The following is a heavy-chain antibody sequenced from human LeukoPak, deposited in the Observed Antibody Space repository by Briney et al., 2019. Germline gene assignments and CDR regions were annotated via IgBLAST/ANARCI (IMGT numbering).Heavy chain of an antibody. Sequence: SETLSLTCTVSGGSISSYYWSWIRQPPGKGLEWIGYIYYSGSTNYNPSLKSRVTISVDTSKNQFSLKLNSVTAADTAVYYCARVSSGWRYYFDYWGQGALVTVSS. V-gene: IGHV4-59*01. CDR1: GGSISSYY. CDR3: ARVSSGWRYYFDY. J-gene: IGHJ4*02. D-gene: IGHD6-19*01. CDR2: IYYSGST.